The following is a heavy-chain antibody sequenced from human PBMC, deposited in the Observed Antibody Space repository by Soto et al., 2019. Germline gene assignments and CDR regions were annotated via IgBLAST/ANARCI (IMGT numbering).Heavy chain of an antibody. V-gene: IGHV4-34*01. CDR3: ARSGSYPDYFDY. CDR2: INHSGST. J-gene: IGHJ4*02. Sequence: SETLSLTYTVSGGSIRSYFWSWIRQPPGKGLEWIGEINHSGSTNYNPSLKSRVTISVDTSKNQFSLKLSSVTAADTAVYYCARSGSYPDYFDYWGQGTLVTVSS. D-gene: IGHD3-10*01. CDR1: GGSIRSYF.